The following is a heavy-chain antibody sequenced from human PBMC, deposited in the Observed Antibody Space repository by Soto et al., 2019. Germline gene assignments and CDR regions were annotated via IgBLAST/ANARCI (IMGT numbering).Heavy chain of an antibody. D-gene: IGHD5-18*01. CDR3: VLGWSGYSYGLFDP. CDR2: IYYSGST. CDR1: GGSISSSSYY. J-gene: IGHJ5*02. Sequence: SETLSLTCTVSGGSISSSSYYWGWIRQPPGKGLEWIGSIYYSGSTYYNPSLKSRVTISVDTSENQFSLKLSSVTAADTAVYYCVLGWSGYSYGLFDPWGQGTLVTVSS. V-gene: IGHV4-39*01.